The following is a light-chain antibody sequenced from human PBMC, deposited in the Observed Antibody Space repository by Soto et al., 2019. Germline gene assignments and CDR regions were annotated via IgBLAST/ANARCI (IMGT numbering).Light chain of an antibody. CDR1: SSDVGGYTY. Sequence: QSALTQPASVSGSPGQSITISCAGTSSDVGGYTYVSWYQQHPGKAPKLMIYDVSNRPSGVSNRFSGSKSGTTASLTISGLQAEDEADYYCTSYTSSSTPDVFGGGTKVTVL. CDR2: DVS. V-gene: IGLV2-14*01. J-gene: IGLJ1*01. CDR3: TSYTSSSTPDV.